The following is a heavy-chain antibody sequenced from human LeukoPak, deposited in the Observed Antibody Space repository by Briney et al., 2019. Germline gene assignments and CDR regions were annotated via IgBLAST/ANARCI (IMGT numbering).Heavy chain of an antibody. J-gene: IGHJ4*02. CDR1: GGSISSYY. CDR2: IYYSGST. Sequence: SETLSLTCTVSGGSISSYYWSWLRQPPGKGLEWIGYIYYSGSTNYNPSLKSRVTISVDTSKNQFSLKLSSVTAADTAVYYCARAGSSWVRYFDYWGQGTLVTVSS. CDR3: ARAGSSWVRYFDY. V-gene: IGHV4-59*01. D-gene: IGHD6-13*01.